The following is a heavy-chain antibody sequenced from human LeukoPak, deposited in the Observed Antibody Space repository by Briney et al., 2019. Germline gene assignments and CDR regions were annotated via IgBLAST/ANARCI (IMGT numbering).Heavy chain of an antibody. D-gene: IGHD5-24*01. CDR1: GFTFSSYS. J-gene: IGHJ4*02. Sequence: GGSLRLSCAASGFTFSSYSMNWVRQAPGKGLEWVSSFSSSSSYIYYADSVKGRFTISRDNAKNSLYLQMNSLRAEDTAVYYCARGGRDGYNLYFDYWGQGTLVTVSS. CDR3: ARGGRDGYNLYFDY. CDR2: FSSSSSYI. V-gene: IGHV3-21*01.